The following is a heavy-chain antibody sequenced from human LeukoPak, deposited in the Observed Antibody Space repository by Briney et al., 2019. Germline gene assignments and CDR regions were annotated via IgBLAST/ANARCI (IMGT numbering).Heavy chain of an antibody. CDR3: ARVYYYDSSGYPLYFDY. CDR2: ISSSSSYI. D-gene: IGHD3-22*01. J-gene: IGHJ4*02. Sequence: GGSLRLSCAAPGFTFSSYSMNWVRQAPGKGLEWVSSISSSSSYIYYADSVKGRFTISRDNAKNSLYLQMNSLRAEDTAVYYCARVYYYDSSGYPLYFDYWGQGTLVTVSS. V-gene: IGHV3-21*01. CDR1: GFTFSSYS.